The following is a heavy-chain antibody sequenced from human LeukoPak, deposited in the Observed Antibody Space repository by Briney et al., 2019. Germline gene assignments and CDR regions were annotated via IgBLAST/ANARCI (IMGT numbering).Heavy chain of an antibody. D-gene: IGHD6-13*01. CDR3: AKDREGWGYSSSWSFDY. CDR2: INQDGTEK. J-gene: IGHJ4*02. V-gene: IGHV3-7*03. Sequence: GGSLRLSCAASGFTFTTYWMSWVRQAPGKGLEWVANINQDGTEKYYVDSVKGRFTISRDNAENSLYLQMNSLRAEDTALYYCAKDREGWGYSSSWSFDYWGQGTLVTVSS. CDR1: GFTFTTYW.